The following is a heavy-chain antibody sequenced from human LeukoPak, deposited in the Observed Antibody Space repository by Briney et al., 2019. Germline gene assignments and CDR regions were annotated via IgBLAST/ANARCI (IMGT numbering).Heavy chain of an antibody. J-gene: IGHJ3*02. V-gene: IGHV4-4*07. Sequence: SETLSLTCTVSGGSISSYYWSWIRQPAGKGLEWIGRIYTSGSTNYNPSLKSRVTMSVDTSKNQFSLKLSSVTAADTAVHYCARVRTTGTTSGNAFDIWGQGTMVTVSS. CDR2: IYTSGST. CDR1: GGSISSYY. CDR3: ARVRTTGTTSGNAFDI. D-gene: IGHD1-1*01.